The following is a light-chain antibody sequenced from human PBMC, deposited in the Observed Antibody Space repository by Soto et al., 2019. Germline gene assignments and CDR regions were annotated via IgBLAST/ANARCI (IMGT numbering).Light chain of an antibody. CDR3: SSYAGSNRLV. Sequence: QAVVTQPPSASGSPGQSVTISCTGTSSDVGSYNSVSWYQQHPGKAPKLMIYDVIKRPSGVPDRFSGSKSGNTATLTVSGLQAEDETDYYCSSYAGSNRLVFGGGTKVTVL. J-gene: IGLJ2*01. CDR1: SSDVGSYNS. V-gene: IGLV2-8*01. CDR2: DVI.